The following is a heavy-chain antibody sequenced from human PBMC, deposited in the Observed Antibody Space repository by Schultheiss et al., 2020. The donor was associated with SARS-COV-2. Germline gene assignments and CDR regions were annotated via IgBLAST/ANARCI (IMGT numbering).Heavy chain of an antibody. CDR1: GFTFSSYS. Sequence: GSLRLSCAASGFTFSSYSMNWVRQAPGKGLEWIGKIYHSGSTNYNPSLKSRVTISVDTSKNQFSLKLSSVTAADTAVYYCARGLITMVRGVMGYWGQGTLVTVSS. J-gene: IGHJ4*02. CDR3: ARGLITMVRGVMGY. D-gene: IGHD3-10*01. CDR2: IYHSGST. V-gene: IGHV4-34*01.